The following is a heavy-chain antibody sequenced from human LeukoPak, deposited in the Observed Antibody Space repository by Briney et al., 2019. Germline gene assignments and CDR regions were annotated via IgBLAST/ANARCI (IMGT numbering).Heavy chain of an antibody. CDR2: LYIGGNT. V-gene: IGHV3-53*01. CDR3: ARELAVGAITEYFQD. J-gene: IGHJ1*01. Sequence: GGSLRLSCVASGFSVSSNYMAWVRQAPGKGLEWVSVLYIGGNTYYGDFVKGRFTISRDNSRNTLYLQMNSLRVDDTAVYYCARELAVGAITEYFQDWGQGALVTVSS. D-gene: IGHD1-26*01. CDR1: GFSVSSNY.